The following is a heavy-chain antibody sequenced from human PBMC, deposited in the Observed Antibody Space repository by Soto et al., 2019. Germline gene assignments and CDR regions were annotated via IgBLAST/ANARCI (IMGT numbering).Heavy chain of an antibody. Sequence: VSVKVSCKASGYTFTSYGISWVRQAPGQGLEWMGWISAYNGNTNYAQKLQGRVTMTTDTSTSTAYMELRSLRSDDTAVYYCARRGSGYYYYGMDVWGQGTTVTVSS. D-gene: IGHD6-19*01. CDR2: ISAYNGNT. CDR3: ARRGSGYYYYGMDV. CDR1: GYTFTSYG. J-gene: IGHJ6*02. V-gene: IGHV1-18*01.